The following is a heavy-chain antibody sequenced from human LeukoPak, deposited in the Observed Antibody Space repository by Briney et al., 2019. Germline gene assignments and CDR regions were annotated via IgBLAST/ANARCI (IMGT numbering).Heavy chain of an antibody. CDR2: INQSGSI. CDR1: GGSFSGYY. CDR3: ARGRVYDYVWGSYHPRGYFDY. V-gene: IGHV4-34*01. Sequence: PSETLSLTCAVYGGSFSGYYWSWIRQPPGKGLEWIGEINQSGSINNNPSLKSRVTISVDTSKNQFSLKLSSVTAADTAVYYCARGRVYDYVWGSYHPRGYFDYWGQGTLVTVSS. D-gene: IGHD3-16*02. J-gene: IGHJ4*02.